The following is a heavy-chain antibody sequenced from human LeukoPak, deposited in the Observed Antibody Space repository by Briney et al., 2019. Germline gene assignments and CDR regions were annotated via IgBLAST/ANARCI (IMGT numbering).Heavy chain of an antibody. CDR1: GFTFSSYW. D-gene: IGHD2-21*02. CDR3: ARVGSTDSPHAFDI. Sequence: PGGSLRLSCAASGFTFSSYWMDWVGQAQGKGLVWVSGINSDGRMTRYAESVKGRFTISRDNAKNTLYLQMNSLRAEDTSVYYCARVGSTDSPHAFDIWGQGTMVTVSS. V-gene: IGHV3-74*01. CDR2: INSDGRMT. J-gene: IGHJ3*02.